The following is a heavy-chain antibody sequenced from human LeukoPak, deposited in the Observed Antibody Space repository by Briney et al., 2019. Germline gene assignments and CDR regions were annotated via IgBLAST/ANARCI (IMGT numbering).Heavy chain of an antibody. D-gene: IGHD4-17*01. J-gene: IGHJ4*02. CDR1: GFTFSSYG. CDR3: AKGRNEDGDAALNY. V-gene: IGHV3-33*06. CDR2: IWYDGSNK. Sequence: GRSLRLSCAASGFTFSSYGMHWVRQAPGKGLEWVAVIWYDGSNKYYADSVRGRFTISRDNSKNTLYLQMNSLRAEDTAAYHCAKGRNEDGDAALNYWGQGTLVTVSS.